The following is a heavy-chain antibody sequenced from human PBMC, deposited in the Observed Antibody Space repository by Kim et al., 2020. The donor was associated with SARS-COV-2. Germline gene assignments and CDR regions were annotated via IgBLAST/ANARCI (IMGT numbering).Heavy chain of an antibody. D-gene: IGHD3-3*01. Sequence: ASVKVSCKASGYTFTGYYMHWVRQAPGQGLEWMGWINPNSGGTNYAQKFQGRVTMTRDTSISTAYMELSRLRSDDTAVYYCARDLGPLRFLEWSGYFDLWGRGTLVTVSS. CDR3: ARDLGPLRFLEWSGYFDL. V-gene: IGHV1-2*02. CDR1: GYTFTGYY. CDR2: INPNSGGT. J-gene: IGHJ2*01.